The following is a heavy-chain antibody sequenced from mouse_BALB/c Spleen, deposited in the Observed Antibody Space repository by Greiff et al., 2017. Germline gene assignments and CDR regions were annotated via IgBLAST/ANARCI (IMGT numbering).Heavy chain of an antibody. CDR1: GFTFSSYG. CDR3: AREPYYFDY. CDR2: INSNGGST. Sequence: EVMLVESGGGLVQPGGSLKLSCAASGFTFSSYGMSWVRQTPDKRLELVATINSNGGSTYYPDSVKGRFTISRDNAKNTLYLQMSSLKSEDTAMYYCAREPYYFDYWGQGTTLTVSS. J-gene: IGHJ2*01. V-gene: IGHV5-6-3*01.